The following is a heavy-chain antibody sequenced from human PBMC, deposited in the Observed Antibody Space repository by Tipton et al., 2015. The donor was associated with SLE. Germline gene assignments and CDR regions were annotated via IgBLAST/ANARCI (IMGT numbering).Heavy chain of an antibody. CDR1: GFTFSSDW. D-gene: IGHD1-26*01. Sequence: SLRLSCAASGFTFSSDWINWVRQAPGKGLEWVANIKQDGSEKYYVKSVKGRFTISRDNAKNSLYLQMNTLRAEDTAGYYCARVFSGCHYEACDVWGQGTIGTV. J-gene: IGHJ3*01. CDR2: IKQDGSEK. V-gene: IGHV3-7*01. CDR3: ARVFSGCHYEACDV.